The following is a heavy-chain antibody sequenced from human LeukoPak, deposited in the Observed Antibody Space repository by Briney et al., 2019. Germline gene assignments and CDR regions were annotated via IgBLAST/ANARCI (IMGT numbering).Heavy chain of an antibody. D-gene: IGHD6-6*01. CDR3: ARDLLVFRSSGIWDY. V-gene: IGHV3-30*04. CDR1: GFTFANYV. Sequence: PGGSLRLSCAASGFTFANYVTHWVRQAPGKGLEWVAVTSPDEGLKFYGDSVKGRFTISRDNAKNSLYLQMNSLRAEDTAVYYCARDLLVFRSSGIWDYWGQGTLVTVSS. J-gene: IGHJ4*02. CDR2: TSPDEGLK.